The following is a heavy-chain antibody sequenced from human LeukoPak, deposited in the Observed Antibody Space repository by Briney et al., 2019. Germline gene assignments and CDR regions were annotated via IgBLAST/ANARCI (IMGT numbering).Heavy chain of an antibody. CDR3: ARDAFTIFGVLPYFFDY. V-gene: IGHV3-23*01. J-gene: IGHJ4*02. CDR2: ISGSGGST. Sequence: GGTLTLSCAASGFTFSSYGMSWVRQAPGKGLEWVSAISGSGGSTYYADSVKRRFPIPRDNAKHSLELQMNSLSAEDTALYYCARDAFTIFGVLPYFFDYWGQGTLVTVPS. D-gene: IGHD3-3*01. CDR1: GFTFSSYG.